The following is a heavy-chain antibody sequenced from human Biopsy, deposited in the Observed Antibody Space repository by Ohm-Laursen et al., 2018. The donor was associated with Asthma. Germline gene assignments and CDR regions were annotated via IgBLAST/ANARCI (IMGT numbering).Heavy chain of an antibody. J-gene: IGHJ3*01. CDR1: GFAVSRDH. Sequence: SLRLSCAASGFAVSRDHMFWVRQAPGKGLEWVSTIKTNGRGADYPNPAKGRFTISRDDSKNTLYLQMSSLRAKDTAVYYCVKDTYEDDYGYYTFDVWGQGTMVTVSS. CDR3: VKDTYEDDYGYYTFDV. V-gene: IGHV3-23*01. D-gene: IGHD3-22*01. CDR2: IKTNGRGA.